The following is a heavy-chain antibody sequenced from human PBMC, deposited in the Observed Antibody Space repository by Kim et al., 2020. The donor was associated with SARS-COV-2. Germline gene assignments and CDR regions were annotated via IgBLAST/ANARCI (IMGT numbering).Heavy chain of an antibody. CDR2: ISGSGGST. V-gene: IGHV3-23*01. D-gene: IGHD2-2*01. Sequence: GGSLRLSCAASGFTFSSYAMSWVRQAPGKGLEWVSAISGSGGSTYYADSVKGRFTISRDNSKNTLYLQMNSLRAEDTAVYYCAKSPGYCSSTSCYPVRVGWYFDLWGRGTLVTVSS. CDR3: AKSPGYCSSTSCYPVRVGWYFDL. J-gene: IGHJ2*01. CDR1: GFTFSSYA.